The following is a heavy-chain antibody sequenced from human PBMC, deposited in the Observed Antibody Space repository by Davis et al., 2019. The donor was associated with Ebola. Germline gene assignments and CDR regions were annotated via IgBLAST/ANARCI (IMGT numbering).Heavy chain of an antibody. J-gene: IGHJ6*02. CDR2: IRGSDGTT. CDR3: AEIYWVRYGMDV. Sequence: GESLKISCVVSGFTFSTYAMSWVRQAPGKGLEWVSDIRGSDGTTYYAESVQGRFTISGDNSQNTLSLQMNSLRAEDTAVYYCAEIYWVRYGMDVWGQGTTVTVSS. D-gene: IGHD2-8*02. CDR1: GFTFSTYA. V-gene: IGHV3-23*01.